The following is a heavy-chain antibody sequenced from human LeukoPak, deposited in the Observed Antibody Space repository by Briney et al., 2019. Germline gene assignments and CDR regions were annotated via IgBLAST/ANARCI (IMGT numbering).Heavy chain of an antibody. J-gene: IGHJ4*02. CDR3: ARGEVHYYGSGSDY. CDR1: GFTFSSYN. V-gene: IGHV3-21*01. CDR2: ISSSSSYI. D-gene: IGHD3-10*01. Sequence: GGSLRLSCAASGFTFSSYNMNWVRQAPGKVLEGVSSISSSSSYIYYADSVKGRFTISRHNAKNSLYLQMNSLRAEDTAVYYCARGEVHYYGSGSDYWGQGTLVTVSS.